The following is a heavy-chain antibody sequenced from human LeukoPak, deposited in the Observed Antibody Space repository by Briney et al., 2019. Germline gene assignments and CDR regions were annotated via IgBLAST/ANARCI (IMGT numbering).Heavy chain of an antibody. CDR2: ISSSGKRI. D-gene: IGHD2-15*01. V-gene: IGHV3-48*03. CDR3: ARTYCTGGNCYPGIDY. Sequence: GGSLRLSCAASGFTFSSYEMNWVRQAPGKGLEWISYISSSGKRIYYADSVKGRFTISRDNAKNSLYLHMNSLTAEDTAAYYCARTYCTGGNCYPGIDYWGRGTLVTVSS. J-gene: IGHJ4*02. CDR1: GFTFSSYE.